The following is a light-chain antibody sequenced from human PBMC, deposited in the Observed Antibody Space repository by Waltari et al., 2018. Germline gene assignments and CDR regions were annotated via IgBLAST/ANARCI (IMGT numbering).Light chain of an antibody. V-gene: IGLV3-27*01. CDR1: LLPTKY. Sequence: SYELTQPSSVSVSPGQTARITCSGDLLPTKYARWFQQRPGQAPVLVIYKDSERPSGLPERFSGSSSGTTVILTISGAQVEDEADYYCYSATDNNLRVFGGGTKLTVL. CDR2: KDS. CDR3: YSATDNNLRV. J-gene: IGLJ3*02.